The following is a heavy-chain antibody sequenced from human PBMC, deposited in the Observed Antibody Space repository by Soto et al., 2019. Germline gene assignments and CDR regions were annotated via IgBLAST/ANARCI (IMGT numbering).Heavy chain of an antibody. J-gene: IGHJ3*02. Sequence: VKFSCKASGGTFSSYAISGVRQAPGQGLEWMGGIIPIFGTANYAQKFQGRVTITADKSTSTAYMELSSLRSEDTAVYYCARILCGGDCYDAFDIWGQGTMVTVSS. CDR3: ARILCGGDCYDAFDI. V-gene: IGHV1-69*06. CDR2: IIPIFGTA. D-gene: IGHD2-21*02. CDR1: GGTFSSYA.